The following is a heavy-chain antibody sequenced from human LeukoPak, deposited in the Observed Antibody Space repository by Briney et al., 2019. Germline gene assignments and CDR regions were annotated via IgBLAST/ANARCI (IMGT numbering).Heavy chain of an antibody. Sequence: GGSLRLSCAASGFTFSSYAMHWVRQAPGKGLEYVSGISSDGGSPFHVNSVKGRFTISRDNSKDTLYLQMGSLRAEDMAVYYCAREYCNGGRCQYYFDYWGQGTLVTVSS. D-gene: IGHD2-15*01. CDR3: AREYCNGGRCQYYFDY. CDR2: ISSDGGSP. V-gene: IGHV3-64*01. J-gene: IGHJ4*02. CDR1: GFTFSSYA.